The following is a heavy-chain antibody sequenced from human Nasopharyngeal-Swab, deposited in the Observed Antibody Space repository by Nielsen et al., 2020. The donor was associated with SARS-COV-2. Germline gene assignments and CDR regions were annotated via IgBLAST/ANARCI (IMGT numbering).Heavy chain of an antibody. CDR2: MNPNSGNT. V-gene: IGHV1-8*01. Sequence: ASVQVSCQASGYTFPSYVLHWVRPATGQGLEWMGWMNPNSGNTGYAQKFQGRVTMTRNTSISTAYMELSSLGSEDTAVYYCATDYGDYGWWWFDPWGQGTLVTVSS. CDR3: ATDYGDYGWWWFDP. D-gene: IGHD4-17*01. J-gene: IGHJ5*02. CDR1: GYTFPSYV.